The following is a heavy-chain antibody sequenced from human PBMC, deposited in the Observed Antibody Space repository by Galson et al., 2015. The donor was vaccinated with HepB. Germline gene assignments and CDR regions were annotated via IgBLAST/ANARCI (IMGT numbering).Heavy chain of an antibody. Sequence: SLRLSCAGSGFTFSGSSMHWVRQASGKGLEWVGGIGSEGNNYATAYAASGKGRFTIPRDDSKNTAYLQMNSLGSDDTAVYYWTKLGDLSGYSSSWGQGTLVTVSS. V-gene: IGHV3-73*01. CDR3: TKLGDLSGYSSS. J-gene: IGHJ4*02. D-gene: IGHD6-13*01. CDR1: GFTFSGSS. CDR2: IGSEGNNYAT.